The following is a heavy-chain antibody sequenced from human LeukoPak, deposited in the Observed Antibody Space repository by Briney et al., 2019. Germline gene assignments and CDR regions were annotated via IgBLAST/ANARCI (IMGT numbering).Heavy chain of an antibody. J-gene: IGHJ4*02. D-gene: IGHD3-22*01. CDR1: GFTFSSYS. Sequence: GRSLRLSCAASGFTFSSYSMNWVRQAPGKGLEWVSSISSSSSYIYYADSVKGRFTISRDNAKNSLYLQMNSLRAEDTAVYYCAREDDSSGYGMDYWGQGTLVTVSS. V-gene: IGHV3-21*01. CDR3: AREDDSSGYGMDY. CDR2: ISSSSSYI.